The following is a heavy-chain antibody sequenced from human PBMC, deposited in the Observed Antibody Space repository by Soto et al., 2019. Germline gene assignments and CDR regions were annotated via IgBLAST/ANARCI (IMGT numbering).Heavy chain of an antibody. V-gene: IGHV3-23*01. D-gene: IGHD6-25*01. CDR1: GFTFSTHA. Sequence: EVQLLESGGGLVQPGGSLRLSCAASGFTFSTHAMIWVRQAPGKGLNWVSTVDVGGGSTYYTDSVKGRFTVSRDNSKNTVSLQLNTLRAEDTAIYFCARASGPAGGGACDIWGQGTMVTVSS. CDR2: VDVGGGST. J-gene: IGHJ3*02. CDR3: ARASGPAGGGACDI.